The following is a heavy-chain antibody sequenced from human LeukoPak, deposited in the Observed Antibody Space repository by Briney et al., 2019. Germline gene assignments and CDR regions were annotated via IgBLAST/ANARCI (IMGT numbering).Heavy chain of an antibody. J-gene: IGHJ5*02. V-gene: IGHV1-18*01. Sequence: GASVKVSCRASGYIFTNYGMTWVRQAPGQGLEWMSWISANNGETNFAQKFQGRVTMMTDSSTSTAYMELRSLTSDDTAVYYCARASTRAAATGYDPWGQGSLVTVSS. CDR3: ARASTRAAATGYDP. CDR1: GYIFTNYG. D-gene: IGHD6-13*01. CDR2: ISANNGET.